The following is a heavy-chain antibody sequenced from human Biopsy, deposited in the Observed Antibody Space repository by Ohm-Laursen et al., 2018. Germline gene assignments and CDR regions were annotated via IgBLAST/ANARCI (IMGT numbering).Heavy chain of an antibody. V-gene: IGHV4-59*08. J-gene: IGHJ1*01. CDR1: GGSITNYY. CDR3: ARGSNEYGGLYFPH. Sequence: GTLSLTCTVSGGSITNYYWSWIRQPPGKGLEWIGHISYTGYTSYNASLKSRVTISVDTSRNHFSLRLSSLTAADTAVYYCARGSNEYGGLYFPHWGQGTLVTVSS. D-gene: IGHD4-23*01. CDR2: ISYTGYT.